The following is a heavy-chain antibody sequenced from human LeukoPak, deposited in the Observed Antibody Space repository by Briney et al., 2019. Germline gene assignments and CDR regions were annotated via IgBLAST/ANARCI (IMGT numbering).Heavy chain of an antibody. V-gene: IGHV1-2*02. CDR2: INPNSGGT. CDR1: GYTFTGYY. Sequence: ASVRVSCTASGYTFTGYYMHWVRQAPGQGLEWLGWINPNSGGTNYAQKFQGRVTMTRDTSISTAYMELSRLRSDDTAVYYCARDSGQLVDDACDIWGQGTMVTVSS. CDR3: ARDSGQLVDDACDI. J-gene: IGHJ3*02. D-gene: IGHD6-6*01.